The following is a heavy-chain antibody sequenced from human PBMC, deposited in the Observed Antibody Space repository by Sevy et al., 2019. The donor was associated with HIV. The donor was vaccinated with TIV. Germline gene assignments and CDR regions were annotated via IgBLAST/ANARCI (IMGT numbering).Heavy chain of an antibody. CDR1: GFTFSDYA. CDR3: ARDLTYYDFWSGPPPFDY. Sequence: GGSLRLSCAASGFTFSDYAMHWVRQAPGKGLEWVSIISYDGSNKYYADSVKGRFTISRDNSKNTLYLQMNSLRPEDKAVYYCARDLTYYDFWSGPPPFDYWGQGTLVTVSS. J-gene: IGHJ4*02. D-gene: IGHD3-3*01. CDR2: ISYDGSNK. V-gene: IGHV3-30-3*01.